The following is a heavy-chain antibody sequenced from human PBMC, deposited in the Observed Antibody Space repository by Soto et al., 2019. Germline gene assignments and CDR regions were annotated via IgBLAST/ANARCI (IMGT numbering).Heavy chain of an antibody. CDR1: GYIFTTYS. CDR2: INTYNGKT. J-gene: IGHJ4*02. CDR3: ARGPQTSDF. Sequence: QVQLVQSGAEVKKPGDSVKVSCKTSGYIFTTYSIAWVRQAPGQGLEWMGWINTYNGKTHYAQKFQGRASVTTDPSTGTVYMELRSLTSDDTAVYYCARGPQTSDFWGQGTLVTVSS. D-gene: IGHD2-2*01. V-gene: IGHV1-18*04.